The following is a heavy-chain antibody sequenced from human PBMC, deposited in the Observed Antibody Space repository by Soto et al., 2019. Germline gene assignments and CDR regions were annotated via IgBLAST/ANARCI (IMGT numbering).Heavy chain of an antibody. D-gene: IGHD3-10*01. Sequence: EEQLVESGGGLVQPGGSLRLSCAASGFTFSNYWMHWVRQVPGKGLVWVSRINGDGSNTKYADSVRGPLTSSRDKAKNTLYLQMNSLRAVDTAVYYCVRLRLTKLGGGEAFAIWGKGTVVTVSS. J-gene: IGHJ3*02. CDR1: GFTFSNYW. CDR3: VRLRLTKLGGGEAFAI. V-gene: IGHV3-74*03. CDR2: INGDGSNT.